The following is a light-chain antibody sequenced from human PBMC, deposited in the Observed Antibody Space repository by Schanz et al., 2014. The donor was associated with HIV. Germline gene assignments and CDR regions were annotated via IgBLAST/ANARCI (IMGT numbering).Light chain of an antibody. V-gene: IGLV1-44*01. CDR1: TSNIGSNT. CDR3: ATWDDSLNVWV. CDR2: NTN. J-gene: IGLJ3*02. Sequence: QSVLTQPPSASGTPGQSVTVSCSGSTSNIGSNTVDWSQQLPGTAPKLLIYNTNERPSGVPDRFSGSKSGTSASLAISGLQSEDEADYYCATWDDSLNVWVFGGGTKVTVL.